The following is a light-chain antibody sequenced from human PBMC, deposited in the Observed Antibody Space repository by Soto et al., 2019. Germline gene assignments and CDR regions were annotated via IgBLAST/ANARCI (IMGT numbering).Light chain of an antibody. V-gene: IGKV3-20*01. CDR3: QQYASSVT. Sequence: ENVLTQSPGTLSLSPGEGATLSCRASQSVTKNFLAWCQQKPGQAPRLLIYGASSRPGGIPDRISGSGSRTVFTLTIPRLEPEDVALYYCQQYASSVTFGGGTKV. CDR1: QSVTKNF. J-gene: IGKJ4*01. CDR2: GAS.